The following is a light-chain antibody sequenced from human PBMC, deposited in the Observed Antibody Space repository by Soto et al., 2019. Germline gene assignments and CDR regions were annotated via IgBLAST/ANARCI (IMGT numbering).Light chain of an antibody. CDR2: EVS. V-gene: IGLV2-14*01. CDR3: SSYTISSTWV. CDR1: SSDVGTYNY. J-gene: IGLJ3*02. Sequence: QSALTQPASVSGSPGQSITISCTGTSSDVGTYNYVSWYQQHPGKAPKLMIYEVSNRPSGVSNRFSGSKSGNTASLTISGLQAEDEADYYGSSYTISSTWVFGGGTKVTVL.